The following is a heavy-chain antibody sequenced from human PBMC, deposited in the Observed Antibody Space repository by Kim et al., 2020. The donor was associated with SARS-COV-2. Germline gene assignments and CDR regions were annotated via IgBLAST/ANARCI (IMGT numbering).Heavy chain of an antibody. D-gene: IGHD3-22*01. CDR2: IKSKTDGGTT. CDR3: TTDPSHYDRTKGAFDI. V-gene: IGHV3-15*01. J-gene: IGHJ3*02. CDR1: GFTFSNAW. Sequence: GGSLRLSCAASGFTFSNAWMSWVRQAPGKGLEWVGRIKSKTDGGTTDYAAPVKGRFTISRDDSKNTLYLQMNSLKTEDTAVYYCTTDPSHYDRTKGAFDIWGQGTMVTVSS.